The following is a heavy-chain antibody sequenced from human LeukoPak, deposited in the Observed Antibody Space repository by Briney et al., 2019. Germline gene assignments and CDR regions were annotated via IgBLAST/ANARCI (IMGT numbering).Heavy chain of an antibody. V-gene: IGHV3-33*03. J-gene: IGHJ4*02. CDR1: GFTFSSYS. CDR2: IWYDGSKK. D-gene: IGHD1-26*01. Sequence: GGSLRLSCAASGFTFSSYSMNWVRQTPGKGLEWVAGIWYDGSKKYYADSVKGRFTISRDESKNTLYLQINSLRAEDTALYYCAKPSVSGNYPYYFDHWGQGTLVTVSS. CDR3: AKPSVSGNYPYYFDH.